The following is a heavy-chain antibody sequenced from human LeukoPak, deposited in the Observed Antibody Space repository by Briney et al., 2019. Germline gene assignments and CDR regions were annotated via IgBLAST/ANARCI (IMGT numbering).Heavy chain of an antibody. Sequence: SETLSLTCAVYGGSFSGYYWGWFRQPPGKGLEWIASISHSGITYYKPSLKSRLTISVDPSNNHFSLKVTSVTAADTAVYYCARGERGSDYWGQGTLITVSS. CDR1: GGSFSGYY. D-gene: IGHD5-24*01. J-gene: IGHJ4*02. CDR2: ISHSGIT. CDR3: ARGERGSDY. V-gene: IGHV4-38-2*01.